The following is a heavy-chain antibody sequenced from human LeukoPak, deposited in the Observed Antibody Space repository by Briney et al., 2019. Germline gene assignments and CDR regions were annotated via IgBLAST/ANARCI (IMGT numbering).Heavy chain of an antibody. Sequence: GGSLRLSCAASGFTFSGSAMHWVRQASGQGLEWVGRIRSKANTYATAYAESVKGRFTISRDDSKNTAYLQMNSLKTEDTAVYYCARSTVDTVMVDYWGQGTLVTVSS. V-gene: IGHV3-73*01. J-gene: IGHJ4*02. D-gene: IGHD5-18*01. CDR3: ARSTVDTVMVDY. CDR1: GFTFSGSA. CDR2: IRSKANTYAT.